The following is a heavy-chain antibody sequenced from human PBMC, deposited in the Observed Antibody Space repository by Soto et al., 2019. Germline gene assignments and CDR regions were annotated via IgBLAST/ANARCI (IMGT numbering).Heavy chain of an antibody. Sequence: GESLKISCQCSGYTFSNFWIGWVRQVPGQGLEWMGIIYPGDHETRYSPSFLGKVTISAETSINTAYLQWSSLEASDSAFYFCARSPRSSPYFDCWGQVALVTVSS. CDR1: GYTFSNFW. CDR3: ARSPRSSPYFDC. CDR2: IYPGDHET. D-gene: IGHD6-13*01. V-gene: IGHV5-51*01. J-gene: IGHJ4*02.